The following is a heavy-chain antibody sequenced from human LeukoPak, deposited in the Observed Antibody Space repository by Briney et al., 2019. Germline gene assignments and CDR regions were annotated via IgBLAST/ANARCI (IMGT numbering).Heavy chain of an antibody. V-gene: IGHV3-30*18. Sequence: PGGSLRLSCAASGFTFSSYGMHWVRQAPGKGLEWVAVISYDGSNKYYADSVKGRFTISRDNSKNTLYLQMNSLRAEDTAVYYCAKERSLGWWGPDYWGQGTLVTVSS. CDR1: GFTFSSYG. D-gene: IGHD2-15*01. CDR2: ISYDGSNK. CDR3: AKERSLGWWGPDY. J-gene: IGHJ4*02.